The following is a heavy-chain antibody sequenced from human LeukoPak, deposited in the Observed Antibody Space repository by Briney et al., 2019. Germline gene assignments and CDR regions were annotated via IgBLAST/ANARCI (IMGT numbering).Heavy chain of an antibody. CDR3: ARHSYYDILTGYSFDY. V-gene: IGHV3-23*01. Sequence: PGGSLRLSCAASGFTFSNYAMSWVRQAPGKGLEWVSSISGSGGNTYYADSVKGRFTISRDNSKNTLYLQMNSLRAEDTAVYYCARHSYYDILTGYSFDYWGQGTLVTVSS. D-gene: IGHD3-9*01. J-gene: IGHJ4*02. CDR2: ISGSGGNT. CDR1: GFTFSNYA.